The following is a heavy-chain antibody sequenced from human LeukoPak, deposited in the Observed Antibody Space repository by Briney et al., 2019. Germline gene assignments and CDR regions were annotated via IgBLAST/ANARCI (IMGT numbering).Heavy chain of an antibody. J-gene: IGHJ4*02. Sequence: AGGSLRLSCAASGFTFDDYAMHWVRQAPGKGLEWVSGTSWNSGSIGYADSVKGRFTISRDNAKNSLYLQMNSLRAEDTALYYCAKAELLDYFDYWGQGTLVTVSS. CDR3: AKAELLDYFDY. D-gene: IGHD1-26*01. V-gene: IGHV3-9*01. CDR1: GFTFDDYA. CDR2: TSWNSGSI.